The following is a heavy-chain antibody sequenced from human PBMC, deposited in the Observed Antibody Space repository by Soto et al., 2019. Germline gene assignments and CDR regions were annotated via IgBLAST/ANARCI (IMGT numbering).Heavy chain of an antibody. CDR3: AKDVSSRRWFAP. CDR1: GASIRSYH. CDR2: MQHTGNT. Sequence: QVQLQESGPGLVKPSETLSLTCAVSGASIRSYHWSWIRQPAGKGLEWIGRMQHTGNTNYNPSLKRRVTMSVATSKNQISLKMTSVTAADPAVYFCAKDVSSRRWFAPWGQGILVIVSS. D-gene: IGHD3-16*01. V-gene: IGHV4-4*07. J-gene: IGHJ5*02.